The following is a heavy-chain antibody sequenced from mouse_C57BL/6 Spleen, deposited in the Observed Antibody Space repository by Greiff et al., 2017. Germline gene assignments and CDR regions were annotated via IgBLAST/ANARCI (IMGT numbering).Heavy chain of an antibody. J-gene: IGHJ2*01. D-gene: IGHD3-2*02. CDR1: GYTFTSYW. CDR3: ARLAQATSYYFDY. CDR2: INPSSGYT. V-gene: IGHV1-7*01. Sequence: QVQLQQSGAELAKPGASVKLSCKASGYTFTSYWMHWVKQRPGQGLEWIGYINPSSGYTKYNQKFKDKATLTADKSSSTAYMQLSSLTYEDSAVYYCARLAQATSYYFDYWGQGTTLTVSS.